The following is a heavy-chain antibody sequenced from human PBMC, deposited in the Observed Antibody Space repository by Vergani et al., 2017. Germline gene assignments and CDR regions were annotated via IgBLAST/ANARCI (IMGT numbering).Heavy chain of an antibody. D-gene: IGHD3-9*01. CDR1: GYTFSNYY. V-gene: IGHV1-46*03. J-gene: IGHJ4*02. CDR2: INHSGGHT. Sequence: QVQVVQSGAEVKKSGASVKVSCKTSGYTFSNYYMHWVRQAPGQGLEWMGIINHSGGHTNYAQKFQGRVTMTRDTSTSTVYMELSSLRSEDTAIYYCARGDYGILTGYRYWGQGTLVTVS. CDR3: ARGDYGILTGYRY.